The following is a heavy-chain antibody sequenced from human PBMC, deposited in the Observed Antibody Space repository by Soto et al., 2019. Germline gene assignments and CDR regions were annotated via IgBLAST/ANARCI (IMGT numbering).Heavy chain of an antibody. J-gene: IGHJ4*01. Sequence: QVQLVQSGAEVKQPGSSVKVSCKTSGGTFSTYAIYWVRQAPGQGLEWMGAIIPLFGTADYAQKFQGRVTITADESTSTAYTELSSLRSEDTAVYYCARPKGSYSSGYYYFDYWGHGTLVTVSS. CDR3: ARPKGSYSSGYYYFDY. D-gene: IGHD6-19*01. V-gene: IGHV1-69*01. CDR2: IIPLFGTA. CDR1: GGTFSTYA.